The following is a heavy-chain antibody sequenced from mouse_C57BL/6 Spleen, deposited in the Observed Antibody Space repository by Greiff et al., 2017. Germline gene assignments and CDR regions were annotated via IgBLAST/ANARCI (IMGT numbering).Heavy chain of an antibody. V-gene: IGHV2-2*01. Sequence: QVQLKQSGPGLVQPSQSLSITCTVSGFSLTSYGVHWVRPSPGKGLEWLGVIWSGGSTDYNAAFISRLSISQDNSKSQVFFKMNSLQADDTAIYYCARNGITTVVARAMDYWGQGTSVTVSS. CDR3: ARNGITTVVARAMDY. CDR2: IWSGGST. CDR1: GFSLTSYG. D-gene: IGHD1-1*01. J-gene: IGHJ4*01.